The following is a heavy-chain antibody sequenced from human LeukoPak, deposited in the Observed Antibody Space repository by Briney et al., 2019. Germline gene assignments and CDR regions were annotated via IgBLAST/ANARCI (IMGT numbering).Heavy chain of an antibody. CDR3: ARTYYDFWSGYSERFYFDY. D-gene: IGHD3-3*01. V-gene: IGHV4-4*02. J-gene: IGHJ4*02. Sequence: SGTLSLTCAVSGGSISSSNWWSWVRQPPGKGLEWIGEIYHSGSTYYNPSLKSRVTISVDRSKNQFSLKLSSVTAADTAVYYCARTYYDFWSGYSERFYFDYWGQGTRSPSPQ. CDR1: GGSISSSNW. CDR2: IYHSGST.